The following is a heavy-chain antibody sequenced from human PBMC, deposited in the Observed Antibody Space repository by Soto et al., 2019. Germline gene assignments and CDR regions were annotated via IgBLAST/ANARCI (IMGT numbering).Heavy chain of an antibody. Sequence: QAQLVESGGGVVQPGRSLRLSCEASGFTLSNYAMHWVRQAPGKGLQWVAVISYDGRDTHYADPVKGRFTISRDNSNSTVWLQMSSLRSDDTDVYYCAKDHHRDYANYLEVWGQGTLVAVSS. D-gene: IGHD4-17*01. J-gene: IGHJ4*02. V-gene: IGHV3-30*18. CDR1: GFTLSNYA. CDR2: ISYDGRDT. CDR3: AKDHHRDYANYLEV.